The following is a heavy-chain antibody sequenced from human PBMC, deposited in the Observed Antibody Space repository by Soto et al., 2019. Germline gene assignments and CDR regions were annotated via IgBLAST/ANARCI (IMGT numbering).Heavy chain of an antibody. CDR3: ARGRGYSYGLDP. CDR1: GDSISSNNNY. Sequence: QEQLQESGPGLVKPSQTLSLTCTVSGDSISSNNNYWSWIRQPPGEGLEWIGFISYSGTTSYSPSLKSRVAISLDTSKNQCSPSLSSVTAADTAVYYCARGRGYSYGLDPWGQGTLVTVSS. V-gene: IGHV4-30-4*01. J-gene: IGHJ5*02. D-gene: IGHD5-18*01. CDR2: ISYSGTT.